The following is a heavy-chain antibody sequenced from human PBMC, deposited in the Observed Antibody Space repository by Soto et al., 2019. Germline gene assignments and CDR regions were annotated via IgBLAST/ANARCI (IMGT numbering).Heavy chain of an antibody. Sequence: ASVKVSCKVSGYTLTELSMHWVRQAPGKGLEWMGGFDPEDGETIYAQKFQGRVTMTEDTSTDTAYMELSSLRSEDTAVYYCATGGNRITMVRGVIGGWFDPWGQGTLVTVS. CDR3: ATGGNRITMVRGVIGGWFDP. J-gene: IGHJ5*02. CDR1: GYTLTELS. D-gene: IGHD3-10*01. V-gene: IGHV1-24*01. CDR2: FDPEDGET.